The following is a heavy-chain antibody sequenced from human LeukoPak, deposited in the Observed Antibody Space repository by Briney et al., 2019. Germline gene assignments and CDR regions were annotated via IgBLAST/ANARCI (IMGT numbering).Heavy chain of an antibody. CDR1: GVSIRSHC. CDR3: ARGAAPHYSDY. Sequence: SETLSLTCTVSGVSIRSHCWSWVRQPPGKGLEWIWYIYFSGSTNYNPSLKSRVTISMGTSENQFSLKLSSVTAADTAVYYCARGAAPHYSDYWGQGTLVTVSS. V-gene: IGHV4-59*11. CDR2: IYFSGST. J-gene: IGHJ4*02. D-gene: IGHD6-6*01.